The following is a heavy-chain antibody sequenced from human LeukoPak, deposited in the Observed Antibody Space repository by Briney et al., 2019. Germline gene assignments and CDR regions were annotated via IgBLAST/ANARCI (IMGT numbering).Heavy chain of an antibody. J-gene: IGHJ3*02. Sequence: GRSLRLSCAASRFALRYFAMNWVRQAPGKGLEWVALISYDGSNKYYADSVRGRFTISRDNSKSTLYLQMNSLRAEDTAVYYCAREVLYAFDIWGQGTMVTVSS. CDR2: ISYDGSNK. CDR1: RFALRYFA. V-gene: IGHV3-30-3*01. CDR3: AREVLYAFDI.